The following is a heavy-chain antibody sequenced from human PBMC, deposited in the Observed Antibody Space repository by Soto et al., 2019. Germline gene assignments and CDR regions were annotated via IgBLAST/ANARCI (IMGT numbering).Heavy chain of an antibody. Sequence: GGSLRLSCATSGFSFGDYAMSWFRQAPGKGLEWVGFIRSKAYGATPDYTASVKGRFTISREDSKSIAYLHMNSLKSEDTAVYFCTREDHRYCSSASCYGGDIWGQGTLVTVSS. V-gene: IGHV3-49*01. CDR2: IRSKAYGATP. D-gene: IGHD2-2*01. CDR1: GFSFGDYA. CDR3: TREDHRYCSSASCYGGDI. J-gene: IGHJ4*02.